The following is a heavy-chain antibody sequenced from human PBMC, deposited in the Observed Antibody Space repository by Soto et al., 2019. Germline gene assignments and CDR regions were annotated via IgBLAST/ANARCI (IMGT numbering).Heavy chain of an antibody. J-gene: IGHJ4*02. CDR3: ARGVHDSGYDFFHFDY. D-gene: IGHD5-12*01. Sequence: SETLSLTCTVSGGSISSYYWSWIRQSPGKGLEWIGYIYYSGSTNYNPSPKSRVTISVDTSKNQFSLKLSSVTAADTAVYYCARGVHDSGYDFFHFDYWGQGTLVTVSS. CDR1: GGSISSYY. CDR2: IYYSGST. V-gene: IGHV4-59*12.